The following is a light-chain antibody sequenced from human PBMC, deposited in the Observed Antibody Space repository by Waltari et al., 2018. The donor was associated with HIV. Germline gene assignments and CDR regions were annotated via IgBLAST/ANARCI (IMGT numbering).Light chain of an antibody. CDR2: KDR. Sequence: SYELPTPPSVSVSQGQTARITCSGHALPKEHDFWSQQKSGQAPLLVIYKDRERPSGIPERFSGSSSGTTVTLTITEVQAEDEGDYDCQSADRSGSYLGVIFGGGTKLTVL. CDR3: QSADRSGSYLGVI. V-gene: IGLV3-25*03. J-gene: IGLJ2*01. CDR1: ALPKEH.